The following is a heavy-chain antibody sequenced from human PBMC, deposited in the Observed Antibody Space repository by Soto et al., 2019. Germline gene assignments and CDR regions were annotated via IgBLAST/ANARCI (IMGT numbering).Heavy chain of an antibody. D-gene: IGHD1-26*01. CDR3: ARDLVGATTEYFQH. V-gene: IGHV3-66*01. Sequence: GGSLRLSCAASGFTVSSNYMSWVRQAPGKGLERVSVIYSGGGTYYADSVRGRITISRDNSKNTLYLQMNSLRAEDSSVYYCARDLVGATTEYFQHWGQGTLVTISS. CDR2: IYSGGGT. J-gene: IGHJ1*01. CDR1: GFTVSSNY.